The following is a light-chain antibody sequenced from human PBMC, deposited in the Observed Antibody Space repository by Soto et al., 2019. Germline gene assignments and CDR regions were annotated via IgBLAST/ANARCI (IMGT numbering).Light chain of an antibody. J-gene: IGKJ3*01. Sequence: ETVMTQSPATLSVSPGERATLSCRASQSVSSNLAWYQQKPGQAPRLLIYGASTRATGIPARFGGSGSGTEFTLTISSLQSEDFAVYYCQQYNNWPFTFGPGTKVDIK. CDR3: QQYNNWPFT. CDR1: QSVSSN. V-gene: IGKV3-15*01. CDR2: GAS.